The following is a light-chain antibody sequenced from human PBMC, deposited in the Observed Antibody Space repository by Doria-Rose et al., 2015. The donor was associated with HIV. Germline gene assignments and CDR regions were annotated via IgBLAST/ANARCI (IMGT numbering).Light chain of an antibody. J-gene: IGKJ1*01. V-gene: IGKV3-20*01. CDR3: HQYGTSWT. CDR1: QRFSSTY. CDR2: DGS. Sequence: TQSPGTLSLSPGERATLSCRASQRFSSTYLARYQQKPGQAPSLLIYDGSTRATGIPDRFSASGSGTDFTLTINRLEPEDFALYYCHQYGTSWTCGQGTKVEI.